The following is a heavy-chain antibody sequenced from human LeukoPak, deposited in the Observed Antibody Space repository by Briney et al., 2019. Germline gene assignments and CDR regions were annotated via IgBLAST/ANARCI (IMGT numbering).Heavy chain of an antibody. D-gene: IGHD7-27*01. CDR2: ISYSGIT. Sequence: SETLSLTCTVSGGSMSSGSYYWGWIRQPPGKGLEWIVTISYSGITYYNPSLKSRVTISVDTSKNQFSLRLSFVTAADTAEYYCAKEPTGDKSFDYWGQGTLVTVSS. CDR1: GGSMSSGSYY. CDR3: AKEPTGDKSFDY. V-gene: IGHV4-39*07. J-gene: IGHJ4*02.